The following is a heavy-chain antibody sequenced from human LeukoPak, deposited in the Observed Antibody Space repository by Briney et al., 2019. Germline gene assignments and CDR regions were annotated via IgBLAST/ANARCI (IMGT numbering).Heavy chain of an antibody. CDR1: GGSIRSYY. Sequence: PSETLSLPCTVSGGSIRSYYWSWIRQPPGKGLEGIGRIYTGGSTNYNPSLKSLVTMSLDTSQNPFSLKVSYVHAADRAVYYCASLTTADAFGIWGQGPMVPVSS. CDR2: IYTGGST. V-gene: IGHV4-4*07. D-gene: IGHD3-22*01. J-gene: IGHJ3*02. CDR3: ASLTTADAFGI.